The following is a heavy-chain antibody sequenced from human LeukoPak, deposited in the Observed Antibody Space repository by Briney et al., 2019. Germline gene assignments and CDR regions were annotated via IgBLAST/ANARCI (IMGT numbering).Heavy chain of an antibody. CDR1: GFTFTDYG. CDR3: AKSRGDRERWLHLDS. D-gene: IGHD5-24*01. CDR2: IWYDGREK. V-gene: IGHV3-33*06. J-gene: IGHJ4*02. Sequence: GGPLRLSCAASGFTFTDYGMHWVRQAPGKGLEWVAVIWYDGREKRYADSVEGRFTLSRDTSRNTLYLQMSSLRAEDTAVYYCAKSRGDRERWLHLDSWGQGILVTVSS.